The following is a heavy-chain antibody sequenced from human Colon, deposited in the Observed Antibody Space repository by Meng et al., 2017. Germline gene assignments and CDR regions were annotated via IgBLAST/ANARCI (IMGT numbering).Heavy chain of an antibody. V-gene: IGHV4-4*02. Sequence: LQSSGPWLSKPSVTMSVTCTVSGWSISSKCCGSCVRQSQKNCLESIGEIHHGGTNNYNPSLKSRATLSVDASKNQFSLNLASVTAADTAVYYCAKYDRPPYCFEYWGQGTLVTVSS. CDR1: GWSISSKCC. CDR3: AKYDRPPYCFEY. CDR2: IHHGGTN. J-gene: IGHJ4*02. D-gene: IGHD2-15*01.